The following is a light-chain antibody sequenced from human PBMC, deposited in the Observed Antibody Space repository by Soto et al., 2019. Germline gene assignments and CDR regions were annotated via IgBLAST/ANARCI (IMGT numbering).Light chain of an antibody. V-gene: IGLV1-40*01. CDR3: QFYDSSLSVSYV. CDR1: SSNIGAGYD. Sequence: QSVLTQPPSVSGAPGQRVTISCTGSSSNIGAGYDVHWYKQLPGTAPKLLIYGNSNRPSGVPDRFSGSKSGTSASLAITGLQAEAEADYYCQFYDSSLSVSYVFGTGPKVTVL. CDR2: GNS. J-gene: IGLJ1*01.